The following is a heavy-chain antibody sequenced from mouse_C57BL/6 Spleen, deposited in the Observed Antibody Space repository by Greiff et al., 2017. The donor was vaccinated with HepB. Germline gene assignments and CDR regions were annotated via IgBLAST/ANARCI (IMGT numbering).Heavy chain of an antibody. CDR3: AREPNDGYYAMDY. J-gene: IGHJ4*01. D-gene: IGHD2-3*01. CDR1: GFTFSDYY. Sequence: EVKLMESEGGLVQPGSSMKLSCTASGFTFSDYYMAWVRQVPEKGLEWVANINYDGSSTYYLDSLKSRFIISRDNAKNILYLQMSSLKSEDTATYYCAREPNDGYYAMDYWGQGTSVTVSS. V-gene: IGHV5-16*01. CDR2: INYDGSST.